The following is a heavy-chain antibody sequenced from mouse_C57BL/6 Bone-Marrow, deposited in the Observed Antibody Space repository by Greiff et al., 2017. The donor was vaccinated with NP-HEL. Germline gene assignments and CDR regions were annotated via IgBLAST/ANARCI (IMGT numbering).Heavy chain of an antibody. V-gene: IGHV6-3*01. CDR1: GFTFSNYW. Sequence: EVKLVESGGGLVQPGGSMKLSCVAPGFTFSNYWMNWVRQSPEKGLEWVAQIRLKSDNYATHSAESVKGRFNISRDDSKSSVDLQRNNLRAEDTGIDYCTEGGSWDEDYWGQGTTLTVSS. CDR3: TEGGSWDEDY. J-gene: IGHJ2*01. CDR2: IRLKSDNYAT. D-gene: IGHD4-1*01.